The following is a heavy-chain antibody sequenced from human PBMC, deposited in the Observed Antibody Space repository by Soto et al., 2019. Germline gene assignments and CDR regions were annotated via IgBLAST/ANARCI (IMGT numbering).Heavy chain of an antibody. CDR2: INPNSGGT. CDR1: GYTFTGYY. V-gene: IGHV1-2*02. D-gene: IGHD5-12*01. J-gene: IGHJ4*02. CDR3: ARANSGDDDEFDY. Sequence: XSVKVSCKASGYTFTGYYIHWVRQAPGQGLEWMGWINPNSGGTDSPQKFQGRVTMTRDTSITTAYMELSRLRSDDTAVYYCARANSGDDDEFDYWGQGTPVTVSS.